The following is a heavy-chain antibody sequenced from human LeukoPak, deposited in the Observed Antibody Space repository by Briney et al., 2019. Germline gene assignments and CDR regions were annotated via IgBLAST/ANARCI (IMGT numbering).Heavy chain of an antibody. CDR2: ISGDGTTT. V-gene: IGHV3-74*01. D-gene: IGHD3-10*01. CDR1: GFTFSSSW. CDR3: ARGGSPFY. Sequence: PGGSLRLSCAASGFTFSSSWMHWVRQVPGEGLVWVSRISGDGTTTTYADSVKGRFTISRDNAKNTLYLQMNSLRAEDRAAYYCARGGSPFYWGQGSLVTVSS. J-gene: IGHJ4*02.